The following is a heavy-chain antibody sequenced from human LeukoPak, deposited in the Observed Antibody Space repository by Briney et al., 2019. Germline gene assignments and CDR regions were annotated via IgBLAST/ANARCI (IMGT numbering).Heavy chain of an antibody. CDR2: IYYSGST. V-gene: IGHV4-59*01. CDR3: ARGRLWNGIDDAFDI. Sequence: SETLSLTCTVSGGSISSYYWSWIRQPPGKGLEWIGYIYYSGSTNYNPSLKSRVTISVDTSKNQFSLKLSSVTAADTAVYYGARGRLWNGIDDAFDIWGQGTMVTVSS. J-gene: IGHJ3*02. CDR1: GGSISSYY. D-gene: IGHD2-21*01.